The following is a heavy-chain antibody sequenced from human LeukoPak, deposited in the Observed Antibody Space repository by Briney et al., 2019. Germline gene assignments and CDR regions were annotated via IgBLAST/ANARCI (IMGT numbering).Heavy chain of an antibody. V-gene: IGHV3-48*04. CDR3: AAYCSSTSCYVDY. Sequence: GGSLRLSCAASGFTFSSYSMNWVRQAPGKGLEWVSYISSSGSTIYYADSVKGRFTISRDNAKNSLYLQMNSLRAEDTAVYYCAAYCSSTSCYVDYWGQGTLVTVSS. CDR1: GFTFSSYS. CDR2: ISSSGSTI. D-gene: IGHD2-2*01. J-gene: IGHJ4*02.